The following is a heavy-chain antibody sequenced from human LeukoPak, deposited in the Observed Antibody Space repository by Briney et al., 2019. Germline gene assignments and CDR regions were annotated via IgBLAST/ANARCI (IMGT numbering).Heavy chain of an antibody. J-gene: IGHJ4*02. V-gene: IGHV4-31*03. CDR3: ARGGNRFGGFYFDY. Sequence: SETLSLTCTVSADSLSSGGHDWAWIRQLPGKGLESIGFIHHSGSSRHHPSLKDRVAISVDASRKQFALRLSSVTAADTAIYYCARGGNRFGGFYFDYWGQGIQVIVSS. CDR2: IHHSGSS. D-gene: IGHD3-10*01. CDR1: ADSLSSGGHD.